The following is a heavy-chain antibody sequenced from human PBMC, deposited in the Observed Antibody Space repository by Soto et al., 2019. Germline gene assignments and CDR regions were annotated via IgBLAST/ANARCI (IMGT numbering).Heavy chain of an antibody. D-gene: IGHD3-22*01. CDR2: ISAYNGNT. CDR3: AREEDSSGYYPLDY. Sequence: ASVKVSCKASGYTFTSYGISWVRQAPGQGLEWMGWISAYNGNTNYAQKLQGRVTMTTDTSASTAYMELRSLRSDDTAVYYCAREEDSSGYYPLDYWGQGTLVTVSS. V-gene: IGHV1-18*04. CDR1: GYTFTSYG. J-gene: IGHJ4*02.